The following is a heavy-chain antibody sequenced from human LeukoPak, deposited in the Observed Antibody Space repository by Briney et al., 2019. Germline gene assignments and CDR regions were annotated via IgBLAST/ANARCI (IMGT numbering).Heavy chain of an antibody. V-gene: IGHV3-23*01. CDR2: ISGSGGST. CDR1: GFTFSSCA. J-gene: IGHJ6*02. D-gene: IGHD3-3*01. CDR3: AKTLRDLEWLTGELDV. Sequence: GGSLRLSCAASGFTFSSCAMSWVRQAPGKGLEWVSAISGSGGSTYYADSVKGRFTISRDNSKSTLYLQMNSLRAEDTAVYHCAKTLRDLEWLTGELDVWGQGTAVTVSS.